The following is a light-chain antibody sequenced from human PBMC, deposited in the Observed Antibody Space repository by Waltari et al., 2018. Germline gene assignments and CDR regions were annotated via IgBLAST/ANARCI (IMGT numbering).Light chain of an antibody. Sequence: DPVTITCRASQGISSYLAWYQQKPGKAPKLLIYKASSLQSGVTSRFSGSGSGTEFTLTISNLQPEDFAVYYCQQRSSYPPTFGQGTKVEIK. CDR2: KAS. CDR3: QQRSSYPPT. CDR1: QGISSY. V-gene: IGKV1-9*01. J-gene: IGKJ1*01.